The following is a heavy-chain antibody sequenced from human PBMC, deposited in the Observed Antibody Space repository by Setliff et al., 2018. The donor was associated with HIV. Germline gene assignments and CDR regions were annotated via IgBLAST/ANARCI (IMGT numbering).Heavy chain of an antibody. V-gene: IGHV4-39*07. Sequence: SETLSLTCTVSGGSITRTPYYWGWIRQPPGKGLEWIGSIYHSGSTYYNPSLKSRVTISVDTSKNQFSLKLSSVTAADTAVYYCARDTYYYGSGSKYYFDYWGQGTLVTVSS. J-gene: IGHJ4*02. CDR3: ARDTYYYGSGSKYYFDY. D-gene: IGHD3-10*01. CDR1: GGSITRTPYY. CDR2: IYHSGST.